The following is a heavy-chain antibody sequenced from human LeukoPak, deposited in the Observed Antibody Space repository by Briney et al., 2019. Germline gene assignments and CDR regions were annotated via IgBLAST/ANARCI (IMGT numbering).Heavy chain of an antibody. CDR2: IYYSGST. Sequence: SETLSLTCTVSGGSISSYYWSWIRQPPGKGLEWIGYIYYSGSTNYNSSLKSRVTISVDTSKNQFSLKLSSVTAADTAWYYCARVQVRAGFSDYWGQGTLVTVSS. CDR3: ARVQVRAGFSDY. D-gene: IGHD5-24*01. J-gene: IGHJ4*02. CDR1: GGSISSYY. V-gene: IGHV4-59*01.